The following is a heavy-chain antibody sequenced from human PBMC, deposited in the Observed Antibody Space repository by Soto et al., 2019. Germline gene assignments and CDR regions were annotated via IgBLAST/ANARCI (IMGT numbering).Heavy chain of an antibody. J-gene: IGHJ1*01. V-gene: IGHV3-33*01. CDR3: ARGRPPVIVVVAAAHQAEYFQH. D-gene: IGHD2-15*01. CDR2: IWYDGSNK. Sequence: SGGSLRLSCAAAGFTFSSYGMHGVRRSPGKGLEWVAVIWYDGSNKYYADSVKGRFTISRDNSKNTLYLQMNSLRAEDTAVYYCARGRPPVIVVVAAAHQAEYFQHWGQGTRVTGSA. CDR1: GFTFSSYG.